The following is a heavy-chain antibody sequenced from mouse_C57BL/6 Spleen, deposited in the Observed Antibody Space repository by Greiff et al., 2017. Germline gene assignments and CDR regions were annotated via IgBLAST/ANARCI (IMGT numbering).Heavy chain of an antibody. V-gene: IGHV5-12*01. Sequence: EVQLVESGGGLVQPGGSLKLSCAASGFTFSDYYMYWVRQTPEKRLEWVAYISNGGGSTYYPDTVKGRFTISRDNAKNTLYLRMSRLKSEDTAMYYCASLTTVVEGYYAMDYWGQGTSVTVSS. CDR2: ISNGGGST. D-gene: IGHD1-1*01. CDR1: GFTFSDYY. J-gene: IGHJ4*01. CDR3: ASLTTVVEGYYAMDY.